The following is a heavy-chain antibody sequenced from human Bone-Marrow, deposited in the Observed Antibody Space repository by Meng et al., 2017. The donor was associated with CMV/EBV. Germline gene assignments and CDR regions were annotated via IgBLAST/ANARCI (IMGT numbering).Heavy chain of an antibody. D-gene: IGHD6-19*01. J-gene: IGHJ4*02. CDR1: GGSISGCY. CDR2: INHSGST. V-gene: IGHV4-34*01. CDR3: ARTSRGWTYSDY. Sequence: SETLSLTCAVYGGSISGCYWSWIRQRPGKGLEWNGEINHSGSTNYNPSLKSRVTISVDTSKNQFSLKLNSVTAADTAVYYCARTSRGWTYSDYWGQGALVTVSS.